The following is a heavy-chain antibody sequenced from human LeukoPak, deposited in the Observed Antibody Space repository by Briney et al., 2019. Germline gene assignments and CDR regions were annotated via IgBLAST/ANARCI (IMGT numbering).Heavy chain of an antibody. CDR1: GGSISNSGYY. CDR2: IYYSGST. J-gene: IGHJ4*02. V-gene: IGHV4-39*01. CDR3: AKTYYYDPFDF. D-gene: IGHD3-22*01. Sequence: TPSETLSLTCTVSGGSISNSGYYWGWIRQPPGEGLEWIGNIYYSGSTYYNPSLKSRVTISVDTSKNQFSLKLSSVTAADTAVYYCAKTYYYDPFDFWGQGTLVTVSS.